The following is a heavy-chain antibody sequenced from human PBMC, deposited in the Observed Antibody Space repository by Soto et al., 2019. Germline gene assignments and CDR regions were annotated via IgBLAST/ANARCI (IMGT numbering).Heavy chain of an antibody. CDR1: GDSISSRSYY. CDR3: ASSQKGYNWNYFDH. CDR2: VFYTGFT. V-gene: IGHV4-39*01. Sequence: TLSLTCTVTGDSISSRSYYWGWLRQSPGRGPEWIGSVFYTGFTSYNPSLESRVSVSVDKSKNQFSLKVSAVTAADTAVYYCASSQKGYNWNYFDHWGQGALVTVSS. D-gene: IGHD1-20*01. J-gene: IGHJ4*02.